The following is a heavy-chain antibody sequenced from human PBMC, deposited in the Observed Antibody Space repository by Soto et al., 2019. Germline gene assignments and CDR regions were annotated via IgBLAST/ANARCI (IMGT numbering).Heavy chain of an antibody. V-gene: IGHV3-7*01. J-gene: IGHJ5*02. Sequence: GGSLRLSCAASGFTFSSYWMSWVRQAPGKGLEWVAYIKQDRSYIYYVDSVKGRFTISRDNAKNSLYLQMNSLRAEDTAVYYCARDPIVVVPAAPPNWFDPWGQGTLVTVSS. CDR3: ARDPIVVVPAAPPNWFDP. CDR1: GFTFSSYW. CDR2: IKQDRSYI. D-gene: IGHD2-2*01.